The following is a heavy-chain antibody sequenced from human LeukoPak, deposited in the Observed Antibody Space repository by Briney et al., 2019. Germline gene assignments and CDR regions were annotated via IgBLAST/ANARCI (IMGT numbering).Heavy chain of an antibody. D-gene: IGHD6-6*01. Sequence: GGSLRLSCAASGFTFSSYSMNWVRQAPGKGLEWVSSISSSSSYIYYADSVKGRFTISRDHAMNSLYLQMNSLRAEDTAVYYCARENEYSSSSFDYWGQGTLVTVSS. J-gene: IGHJ4*02. V-gene: IGHV3-21*01. CDR2: ISSSSSYI. CDR3: ARENEYSSSSFDY. CDR1: GFTFSSYS.